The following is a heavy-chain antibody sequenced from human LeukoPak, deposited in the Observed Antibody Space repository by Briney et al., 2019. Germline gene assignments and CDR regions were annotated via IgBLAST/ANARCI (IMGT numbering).Heavy chain of an antibody. V-gene: IGHV3-23*01. Sequence: GGSLRLSCAASGFTFSSYAMSWVRQAPGKWLEWVSSISGSGGSTYYADSVKGRFTISRDNSKNTLYLQMNSLRAEDTAVYYCAKADRRIQLWSRDLSYFDYWGQGTLVTVSS. J-gene: IGHJ4*02. CDR1: GFTFSSYA. CDR2: ISGSGGST. D-gene: IGHD5-18*01. CDR3: AKADRRIQLWSRDLSYFDY.